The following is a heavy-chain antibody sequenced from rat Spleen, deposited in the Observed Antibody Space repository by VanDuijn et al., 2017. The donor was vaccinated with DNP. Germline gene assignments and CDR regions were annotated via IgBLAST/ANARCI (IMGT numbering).Heavy chain of an antibody. CDR3: ARDMDYYDGSYYRYYFDY. CDR2: ITSGGSS. J-gene: IGHJ2*01. V-gene: IGHV5-31*01. D-gene: IGHD1-12*02. CDR1: GFSFSHYW. Sequence: EVQLVESGGDLVQPGRSLKLSCVASGFSFSHYWMTWIRQVPGKGLEWIASITSGGSSYYPDSVKGRFTISRDNVKNTLYLRMNSLRSEDTATYYCARDMDYYDGSYYRYYFDYWGQGVMVTVSS.